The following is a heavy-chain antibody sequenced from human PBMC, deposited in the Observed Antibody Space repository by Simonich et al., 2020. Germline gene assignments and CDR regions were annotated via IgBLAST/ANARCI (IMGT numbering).Heavy chain of an antibody. D-gene: IGHD2-15*01. CDR3: ARGRGGMSRGYVDY. V-gene: IGHV1-8*03. J-gene: IGHJ4*02. Sequence: QVQLVQSGAEVKKPGASVKVSCKASGYTFTSYDINGVRQATGQGLELMGWMNPNRGKTGYAQKFQGRGTITRNTSISTAYMELSSLRSEDTAVYYCARGRGGMSRGYVDYWGQGTLVTVSS. CDR2: MNPNRGKT. CDR1: GYTFTSYD.